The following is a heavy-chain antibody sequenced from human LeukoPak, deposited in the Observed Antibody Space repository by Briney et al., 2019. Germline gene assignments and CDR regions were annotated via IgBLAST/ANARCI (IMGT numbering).Heavy chain of an antibody. CDR2: INPNSGGT. Sequence: ASVKVSCKASGYTFTGYYMHWVRQVPGQGLEWMGWINPNSGGTNYAQKFQGRVTMTRDTSISTAYMELSSLRSEDTAVYYCARGNYYGSGSYYRLNEYYYYYYMDVWGKGTTVTISS. J-gene: IGHJ6*03. V-gene: IGHV1-2*02. CDR1: GYTFTGYY. D-gene: IGHD3-10*01. CDR3: ARGNYYGSGSYYRLNEYYYYYYMDV.